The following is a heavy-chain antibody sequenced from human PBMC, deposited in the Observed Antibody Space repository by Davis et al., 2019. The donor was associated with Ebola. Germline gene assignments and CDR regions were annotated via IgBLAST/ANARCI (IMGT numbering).Heavy chain of an antibody. CDR1: GFMFPSYA. CDR3: AKTKGWELLLFYFDY. CDR2: ISGSGGST. J-gene: IGHJ4*02. Sequence: GGSLRLSCTASGFMFPSYAMTWVRQAPGKGLEWVSGISGSGGSTYYADSVKGRFTISRDNSRNTLYLQMNTLRAEDTAVYYCAKTKGWELLLFYFDYWGQGILVTVSS. D-gene: IGHD1-26*01. V-gene: IGHV3-23*01.